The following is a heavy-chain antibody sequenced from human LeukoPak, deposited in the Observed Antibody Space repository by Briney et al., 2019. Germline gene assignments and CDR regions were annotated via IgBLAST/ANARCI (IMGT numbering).Heavy chain of an antibody. CDR3: ARAWGDYASEEANWFDP. V-gene: IGHV4-34*01. Sequence: NPSETLSLTCAVYGGSFSGYYWSWIRQPPGKGLEWIGEINHSGSTNYNPSLKSRVTISVDTSKNQFSLKLSSVTAADTAVYYCARAWGDYASEEANWFDPWGQGTLVTVSS. J-gene: IGHJ5*02. D-gene: IGHD4-17*01. CDR2: INHSGST. CDR1: GGSFSGYY.